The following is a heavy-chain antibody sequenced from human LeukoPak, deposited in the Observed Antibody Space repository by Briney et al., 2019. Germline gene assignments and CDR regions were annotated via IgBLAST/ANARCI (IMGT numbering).Heavy chain of an antibody. D-gene: IGHD4-17*01. CDR1: GYTLTELS. V-gene: IGHV1-24*01. Sequence: GASVKVSCKVSGYTLTELSMHWVRQAPGKGLEWMGGFDPEDGETIYAQKFQGRVTMTEDTSTDTAYMELSSLRSEDTAVYYCATGVNYGDYLKAYYYYGMDVWGKGTTVTVSS. J-gene: IGHJ6*04. CDR2: FDPEDGET. CDR3: ATGVNYGDYLKAYYYYGMDV.